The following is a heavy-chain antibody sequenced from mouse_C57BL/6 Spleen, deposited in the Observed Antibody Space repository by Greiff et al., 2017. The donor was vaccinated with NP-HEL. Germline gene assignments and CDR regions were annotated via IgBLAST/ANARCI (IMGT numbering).Heavy chain of an antibody. J-gene: IGHJ2*01. CDR1: GYAFSSSW. V-gene: IGHV1-82*01. D-gene: IGHD1-1*01. CDR2: IYPGDGDT. Sequence: VQLQQSGPELVKPGASVKISCKASGYAFSSSWMNWVQQRPGKGLEWIGRIYPGDGDTNYNGKFEGKATLTADKSSSTAYMQLSSLTSEDSAVYFCAKYYYGSRYFDYWGQGTTLTVAS. CDR3: AKYYYGSRYFDY.